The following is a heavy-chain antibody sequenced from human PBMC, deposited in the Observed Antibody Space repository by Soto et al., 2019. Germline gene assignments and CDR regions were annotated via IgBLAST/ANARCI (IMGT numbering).Heavy chain of an antibody. D-gene: IGHD6-13*01. V-gene: IGHV1-18*01. CDR3: ARDFTKSSSWPYYFDY. CDR1: GYTFTTYG. J-gene: IGHJ4*02. Sequence: QVQLVQSGAEVKKPGASVKVSCKACGYTFTTYGISWVRQAPGQGLEWMGWISAYSGSTKFAQKLQGRVTMTTDTSTTTAYMELRSLTSDDTAVYYCARDFTKSSSWPYYFDYWGQGTLVTVSS. CDR2: ISAYSGST.